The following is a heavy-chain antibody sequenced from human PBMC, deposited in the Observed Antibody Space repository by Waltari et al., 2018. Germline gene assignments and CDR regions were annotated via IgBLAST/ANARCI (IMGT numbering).Heavy chain of an antibody. CDR1: GFTFSSFW. V-gene: IGHV3-7*01. D-gene: IGHD3-22*01. Sequence: EVQLVESGGGLVQPGGSLRLSCAASGFTFSSFWMSWVRRSPGEGLECVANLTPHGMEKYYVDSVKGRFTISRDNAKNSLYLQMNSLRVEDTAVYYCARDPEGSGSDYWGQGTLVTVSS. CDR2: LTPHGMEK. J-gene: IGHJ4*02. CDR3: ARDPEGSGSDY.